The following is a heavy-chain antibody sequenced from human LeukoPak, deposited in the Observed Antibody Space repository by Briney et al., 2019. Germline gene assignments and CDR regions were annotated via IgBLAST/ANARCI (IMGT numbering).Heavy chain of an antibody. V-gene: IGHV1-8*01. CDR1: GYTLTELS. D-gene: IGHD3-3*01. CDR3: ARGYNFWSGYMGALSAFDI. Sequence: GASVKVSCKVSGYTLTELSMHWVRQATGQGLEWMGWMNPNSGNTGYAQKFQGRVTMTRNTSISTAYMELSSLRSEDTAVYYCARGYNFWSGYMGALSAFDIWGQGTMVTVSS. CDR2: MNPNSGNT. J-gene: IGHJ3*02.